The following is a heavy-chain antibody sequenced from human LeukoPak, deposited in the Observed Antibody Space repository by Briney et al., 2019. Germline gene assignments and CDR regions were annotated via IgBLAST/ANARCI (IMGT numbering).Heavy chain of an antibody. V-gene: IGHV1-69*13. D-gene: IGHD3-22*01. CDR1: GGTFSSYA. CDR3: ARTTLYYDSSGYYPSPVRP. J-gene: IGHJ5*02. Sequence: SGKVSCKASGGTFSSYAISWVRQAPGQGLEWMGGIIPIFGTANYAQKFQGRVTITADESTSTAYMELSSLRSEDTAVYYCARTTLYYDSSGYYPSPVRPWGQGTLVTVSS. CDR2: IIPIFGTA.